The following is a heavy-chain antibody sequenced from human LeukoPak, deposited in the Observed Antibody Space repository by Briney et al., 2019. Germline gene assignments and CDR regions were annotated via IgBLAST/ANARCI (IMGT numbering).Heavy chain of an antibody. CDR1: GFTFDDYA. Sequence: GGSLRLSCAASGFTFDDYAMHWVRQAPGKGLEWVSGISWNSGSIGYADSVKGRFTISRDNAKSSLYLQMNSLRAEDTALYYCAKGLTTVTAGVFDYWGQGTLVTVSS. CDR3: AKGLTTVTAGVFDY. D-gene: IGHD4-17*01. J-gene: IGHJ4*02. CDR2: ISWNSGSI. V-gene: IGHV3-9*01.